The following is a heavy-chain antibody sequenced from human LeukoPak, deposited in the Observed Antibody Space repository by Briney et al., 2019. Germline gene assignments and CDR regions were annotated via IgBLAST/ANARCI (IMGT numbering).Heavy chain of an antibody. J-gene: IGHJ4*02. V-gene: IGHV1-18*01. D-gene: IGHD3-3*01. CDR1: GYTFTSYG. CDR2: ISAYNGNT. Sequence: ASVKVSCKASGYTFTSYGISWVRQAPGQGLEWMGWISAYNGNTNYALKLQGRVTMTTDTSTSTAYMELRSLRSDDTAVYYCARHDFWSGYYTNDYWGQGTLVTVSS. CDR3: ARHDFWSGYYTNDY.